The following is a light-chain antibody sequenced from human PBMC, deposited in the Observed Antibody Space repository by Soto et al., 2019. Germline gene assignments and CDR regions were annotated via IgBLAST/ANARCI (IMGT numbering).Light chain of an antibody. CDR2: DVS. Sequence: QSALTQPRSVFGSPGQSVTISCTGTRSDVGGYNYVSWYQQHPGKAPKLMIYDVSKRPSGVPDRFSGSKSGNTASLTISGLQAEDEADYYCCSYAGSVVFGGGTKVTVL. J-gene: IGLJ2*01. CDR1: RSDVGGYNY. CDR3: CSYAGSVV. V-gene: IGLV2-11*01.